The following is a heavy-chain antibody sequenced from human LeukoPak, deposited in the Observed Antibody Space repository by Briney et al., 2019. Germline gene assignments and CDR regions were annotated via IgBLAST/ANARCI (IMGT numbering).Heavy chain of an antibody. Sequence: ASVKVSCKASGYTFISYGISWVRQAPGQGLEWMGWISAYNGNTNYAQKLQGRVTMTTDTSTSTAYMELRSLRSDDTAVYYCARWGSRDGTPLFDYWGQGTLVTVSS. J-gene: IGHJ4*02. D-gene: IGHD1-1*01. CDR2: ISAYNGNT. CDR3: ARWGSRDGTPLFDY. CDR1: GYTFISYG. V-gene: IGHV1-18*01.